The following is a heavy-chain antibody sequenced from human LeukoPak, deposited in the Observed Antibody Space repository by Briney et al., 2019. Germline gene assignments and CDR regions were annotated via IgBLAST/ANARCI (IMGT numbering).Heavy chain of an antibody. CDR2: IYPGDSDT. D-gene: IGHD3-3*01. V-gene: IGHV5-51*01. CDR1: GYSFTSYW. J-gene: IGHJ4*02. CDR3: ARVYYDFWSGYRYFYY. Sequence: GESLKISCKGSGYSFTSYWIGWVRQMPGKGLEWMGIIYPGDSDTRYSPSFQGQVTISADKSISTAYLQWSSLKASDTAMYYCARVYYDFWSGYRYFYYWGQGTLVTVSS.